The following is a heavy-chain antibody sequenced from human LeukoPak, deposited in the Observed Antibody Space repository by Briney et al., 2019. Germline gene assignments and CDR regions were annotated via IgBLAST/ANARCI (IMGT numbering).Heavy chain of an antibody. CDR2: FDPEDGET. Sequence: ASVKVSCKVSGYTLTELSMHWVRQAPGKGLEWMGGFDPEDGETIYAQKFQGRVTMTEDTSTDTAYMELSSLRSDDTAIYYCARDCDRNGYYCYWGQGTLVTVSS. CDR1: GYTLTELS. J-gene: IGHJ4*02. CDR3: ARDCDRNGYYCY. D-gene: IGHD3-22*01. V-gene: IGHV1-24*01.